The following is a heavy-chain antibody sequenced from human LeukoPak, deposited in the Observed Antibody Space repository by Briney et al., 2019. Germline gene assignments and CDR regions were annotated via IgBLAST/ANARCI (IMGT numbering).Heavy chain of an antibody. J-gene: IGHJ4*02. CDR2: INPNSGGT. Sequence: ASVKVACKASGYTFTGYYMHWVRQAPGQGLEWMGWINPNSGGTNYAQRFQGRVTMTRDTSISTAYMELSRLRSDDTAVYYCAREEVPAAIPVFGYWGQGTLVTVSS. CDR3: AREEVPAAIPVFGY. V-gene: IGHV1-2*02. CDR1: GYTFTGYY. D-gene: IGHD2-2*02.